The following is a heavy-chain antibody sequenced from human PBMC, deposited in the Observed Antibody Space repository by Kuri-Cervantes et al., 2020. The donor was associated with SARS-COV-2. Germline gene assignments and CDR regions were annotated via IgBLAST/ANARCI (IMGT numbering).Heavy chain of an antibody. CDR2: ISSSGSTI. Sequence: GGSLRLSCAASGFTFSDYYMSWIRQAPGKGLEWVSYISSSGSTIYYADSVKGRSTISRDNAKNSLYLQMNSLRAEDTAVYYCARDSITMVQGVTSDAFDIWGQGTMVTVSS. J-gene: IGHJ3*02. CDR3: ARDSITMVQGVTSDAFDI. D-gene: IGHD3-10*01. CDR1: GFTFSDYY. V-gene: IGHV3-11*01.